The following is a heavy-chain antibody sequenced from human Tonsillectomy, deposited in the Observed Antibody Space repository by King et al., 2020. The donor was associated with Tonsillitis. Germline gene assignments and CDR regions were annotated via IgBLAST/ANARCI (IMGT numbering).Heavy chain of an antibody. Sequence: QLQESGPGLVKPSQTLSLTCTVSGASISSGGYYWSWIRQHPGKGLEWIGYIYYSGSTYYNPSLKSRVTISVYTSKNQFSLKLSSVTAAATAVYYCAREHTTTFRGYYSYGVDVWGQGTTVTVSS. CDR3: AREHTTTFRGYYSYGVDV. CDR2: IYYSGST. V-gene: IGHV4-31*03. CDR1: GASISSGGYY. D-gene: IGHD2/OR15-2a*01. J-gene: IGHJ6*02.